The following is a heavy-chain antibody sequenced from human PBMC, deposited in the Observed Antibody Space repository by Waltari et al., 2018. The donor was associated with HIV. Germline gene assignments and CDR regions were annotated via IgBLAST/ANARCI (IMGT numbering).Heavy chain of an antibody. CDR1: GLTFSSHS. Sequence: ELQVVESGGGLVQPGGSVRRSCAASGLTFSSHSMNWVSQAPGKGLEWVSYISGTNSTIYYGDSMKGRFTISRDNAKNSLYLQMNSLRVEDTAVYYCARCGGDGRYGMDVWGQGTTVTVSS. V-gene: IGHV3-48*04. D-gene: IGHD2-21*02. CDR2: ISGTNSTI. CDR3: ARCGGDGRYGMDV. J-gene: IGHJ6*02.